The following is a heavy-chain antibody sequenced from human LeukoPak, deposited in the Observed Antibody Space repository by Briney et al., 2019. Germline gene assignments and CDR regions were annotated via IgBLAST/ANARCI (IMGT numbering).Heavy chain of an antibody. J-gene: IGHJ4*02. CDR1: GGSISNSNW. CDR3: ARTVAAAAPYYLDF. D-gene: IGHD2-15*01. CDR2: VYHTGST. Sequence: PSETLSLTCAVSGGSISNSNWWSWVRQSPGEGLEWIGEVYHTGSTNRNPSLRSRVTISVDNSKNQFSLKLDSVTAADTAVYYCARTVAAAAPYYLDFWGQGTLVTVSP. V-gene: IGHV4-4*02.